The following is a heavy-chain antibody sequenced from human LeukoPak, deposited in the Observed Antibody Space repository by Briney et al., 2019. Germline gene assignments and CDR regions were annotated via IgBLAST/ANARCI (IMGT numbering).Heavy chain of an antibody. V-gene: IGHV3-9*01. D-gene: IGHD1-26*01. J-gene: IGHJ4*02. Sequence: GGSLRLSCAASGFTFDDYAMHWVRQAPGKGLEWVSGISWNSGSIGYADSVKGRFTISRDNAKNSLYLQMNSLRAEDTALYYCAKGTIVGALYVDYWGQGTLVTVSS. CDR2: ISWNSGSI. CDR3: AKGTIVGALYVDY. CDR1: GFTFDDYA.